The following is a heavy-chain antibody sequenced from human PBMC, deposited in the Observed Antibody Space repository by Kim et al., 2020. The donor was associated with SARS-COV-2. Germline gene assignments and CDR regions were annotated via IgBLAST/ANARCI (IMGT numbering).Heavy chain of an antibody. CDR3: AREGYYDSSVPWNAFDI. CDR2: IYYSGST. V-gene: IGHV4-59*01. J-gene: IGHJ3*02. D-gene: IGHD3-22*01. Sequence: SETLSLTCTVSGGSISSYYWSWIRQPPGKGLEWIGYIYYSGSTNYNPSLKSRVTISVDTSKNQFSLKLSSVTAADTAVYYCAREGYYDSSVPWNAFDIWGQGTMVTVSS. CDR1: GGSISSYY.